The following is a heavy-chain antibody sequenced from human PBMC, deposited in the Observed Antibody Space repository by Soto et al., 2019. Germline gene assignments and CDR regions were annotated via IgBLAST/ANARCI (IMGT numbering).Heavy chain of an antibody. Sequence: LRLSCAASGFTFSSYGMHWVRQAPGKGLEWVAVIWYDGSNKYYADSVKGRFTISRDNSKNTLYLQMNSLRAEDTAVYYCARDYRGELDYYYYGMDVWGQGTTVTVSS. D-gene: IGHD3-10*01. V-gene: IGHV3-33*01. CDR2: IWYDGSNK. CDR1: GFTFSSYG. J-gene: IGHJ6*02. CDR3: ARDYRGELDYYYYGMDV.